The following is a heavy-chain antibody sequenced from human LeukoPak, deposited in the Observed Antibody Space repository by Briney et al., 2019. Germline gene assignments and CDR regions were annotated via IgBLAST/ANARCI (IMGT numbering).Heavy chain of an antibody. V-gene: IGHV4-39*07. D-gene: IGHD6-19*01. CDR2: IYYSGST. CDR3: AREGYSSGWYVGH. J-gene: IGHJ5*02. CDR1: GGSFSSYY. Sequence: SETLSLTCAVYGGSFSSYYWGWIRQPPGKGLEWIGSIYYSGSTYYNPSLKSRVTISVDTSKNQFSLKLSSVTAADTAVYYCAREGYSSGWYVGHWGQGTLVTVSS.